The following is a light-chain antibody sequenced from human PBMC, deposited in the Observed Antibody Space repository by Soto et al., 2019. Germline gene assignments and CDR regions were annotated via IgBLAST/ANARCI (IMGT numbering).Light chain of an antibody. V-gene: IGLV2-14*03. Sequence: SVLTQPASVSGSPGQTVTISCTGTRSDVGGYSYVSWYQHHPGEAPKLIIFDVTYRPSGVSNRFSGSKSGNTASLTISGLQAEDEADYYCSSYTSSTTLDVVFGGGTKVTVL. J-gene: IGLJ2*01. CDR2: DVT. CDR1: RSDVGGYSY. CDR3: SSYTSSTTLDVV.